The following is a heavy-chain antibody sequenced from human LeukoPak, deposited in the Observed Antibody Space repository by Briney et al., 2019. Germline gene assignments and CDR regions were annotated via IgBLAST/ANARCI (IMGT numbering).Heavy chain of an antibody. CDR2: INHSGST. D-gene: IGHD6-6*01. CDR1: GGSFSGYY. J-gene: IGHJ4*02. V-gene: IGHV4-34*01. CDR3: ARGGGTAARPYYFDY. Sequence: PSETLSLTCAVYGGSFSGYYWSWIRQPPGKGLEWIGEINHSGSTNYNPPLKSRVTISVDTSKNQFSLKLSSVTAADTAVYYCARGGGTAARPYYFDYWGQGTLVTVSS.